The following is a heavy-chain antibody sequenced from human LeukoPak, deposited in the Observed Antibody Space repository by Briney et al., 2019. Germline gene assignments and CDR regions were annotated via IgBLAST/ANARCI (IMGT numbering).Heavy chain of an antibody. J-gene: IGHJ4*02. CDR1: GFTFDDYG. D-gene: IGHD6-6*01. V-gene: IGHV3-20*04. CDR3: AKGPSIPRPYYFDY. CDR2: INWNGGST. Sequence: GGSLRLSCAASGFTFDDYGMSWVRQAPGKGLEWVSGINWNGGSTGYADSVKGRFTISRDNAKNSLYLQMNSLRAEDTAVYYCAKGPSIPRPYYFDYWGQGTLVTVSS.